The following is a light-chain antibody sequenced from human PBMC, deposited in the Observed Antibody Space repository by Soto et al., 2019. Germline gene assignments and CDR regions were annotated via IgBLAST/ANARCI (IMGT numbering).Light chain of an antibody. CDR3: SSYTSSSTLV. CDR2: EVS. J-gene: IGLJ1*01. V-gene: IGLV2-14*01. CDR1: SSDVGAYNY. Sequence: QPVLTQPASVSGSPGQSITISCTGTSSDVGAYNYVSWYQQHPGKAPKLMIYEVSNRPSGVPNRFSGSKSGNTASLTISGLQAEDEADYYCSSYTSSSTLVFGTGTKVTVL.